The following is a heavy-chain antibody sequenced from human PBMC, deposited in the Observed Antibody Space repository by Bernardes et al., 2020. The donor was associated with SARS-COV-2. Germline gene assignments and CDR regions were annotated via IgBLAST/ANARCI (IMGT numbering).Heavy chain of an antibody. J-gene: IGHJ5*02. D-gene: IGHD5-18*01. CDR2: ISADSVNT. CDR3: ATVVGYTYGGGWFDP. CDR1: GYTFTSYG. Sequence: ASVKVSCKASGYTFTSYGISWVRQAPGQGLEWMGWISADSVNTDYAEKFQGRVTMTTDTSTSTAYMELRRLRYDDTAVYYCATVVGYTYGGGWFDPWGQGTLVIVSS. V-gene: IGHV1-18*01.